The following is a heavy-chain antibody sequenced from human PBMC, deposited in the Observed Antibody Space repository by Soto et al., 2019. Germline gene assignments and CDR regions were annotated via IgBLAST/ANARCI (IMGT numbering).Heavy chain of an antibody. CDR3: AVLYSSSWNNWFDP. J-gene: IGHJ5*02. CDR2: INHSGST. D-gene: IGHD6-13*01. V-gene: IGHV4-34*01. Sequence: SETLSLTCAVYGGSFSGYYWSWIRQPPGKGLEWIGEINHSGSTNYNPSLKSRVTISVDTSKNQFSLKLSSVTAADTAVYYCAVLYSSSWNNWFDPWGQGTLVTVSS. CDR1: GGSFSGYY.